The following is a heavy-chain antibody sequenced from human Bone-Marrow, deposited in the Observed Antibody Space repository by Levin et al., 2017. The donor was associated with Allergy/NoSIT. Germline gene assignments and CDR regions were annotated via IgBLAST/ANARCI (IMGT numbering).Heavy chain of an antibody. CDR2: ISYDGSNK. D-gene: IGHD6-13*01. CDR3: ARDQAAAGIRQFDY. Sequence: PGGSLRLSCAASGFTFSSYAMHWVRQAPGKGLEWVAVISYDGSNKYYADSVKGRFTISRDNSKNTLYLQMNSLRAEDTAVYYCARDQAAAGIRQFDYWGQGTLVTVSS. V-gene: IGHV3-30*04. J-gene: IGHJ4*02. CDR1: GFTFSSYA.